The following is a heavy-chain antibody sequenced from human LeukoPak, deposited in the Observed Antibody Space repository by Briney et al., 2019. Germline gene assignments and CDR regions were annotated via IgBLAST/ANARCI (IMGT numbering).Heavy chain of an antibody. CDR1: GYTFTSYA. Sequence: ASVTVSCKASGYTFTSYAMHWVRQAPGQRLEWMGWINAGNGNTKYSQKFQGRVTITRDTSASTAYMELSSLRSEDTAVYYCAGEGRAATIYYWGQGTLVTVSS. J-gene: IGHJ4*02. V-gene: IGHV1-3*01. D-gene: IGHD5-12*01. CDR2: INAGNGNT. CDR3: AGEGRAATIYY.